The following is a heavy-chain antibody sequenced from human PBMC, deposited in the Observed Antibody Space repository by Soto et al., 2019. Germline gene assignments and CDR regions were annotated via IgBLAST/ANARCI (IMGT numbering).Heavy chain of an antibody. CDR3: ARDVSEGGLSWFDP. D-gene: IGHD2-8*01. Sequence: QVQLQESGPGLVKPSQTLSLTCTVSGGSISSGDYYWSWIRQPPGKGLEWIGYIYYSGSTYYNPSLKSRGTISGDPAKNQFSLKLSSVTAADTAVYYCARDVSEGGLSWFDPWGQGTLVTVSS. V-gene: IGHV4-30-4*01. CDR1: GGSISSGDYY. J-gene: IGHJ5*02. CDR2: IYYSGST.